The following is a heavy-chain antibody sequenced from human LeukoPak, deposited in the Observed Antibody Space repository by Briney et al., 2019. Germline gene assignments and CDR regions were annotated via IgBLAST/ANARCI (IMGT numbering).Heavy chain of an antibody. Sequence: SETLSLTCTVSGGSISSYYWSWIRQPPGKGLEWIGYIYYSGSTNYNPSLKSRVTISVDTSKNQFSLKLSSVTAADTAVYYCARSQIAAAGTNWFDPWGQGTLVTVSS. CDR3: ARSQIAAAGTNWFDP. CDR2: IYYSGST. J-gene: IGHJ5*02. D-gene: IGHD6-13*01. V-gene: IGHV4-59*01. CDR1: GGSISSYY.